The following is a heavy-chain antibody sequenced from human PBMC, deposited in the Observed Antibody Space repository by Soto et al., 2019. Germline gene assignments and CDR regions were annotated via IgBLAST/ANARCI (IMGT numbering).Heavy chain of an antibody. V-gene: IGHV3-30*03. CDR3: AARLEFLLSVPYYYYGMHV. D-gene: IGHD3-3*01. CDR1: GFTFSSYG. J-gene: IGHJ6*02. CDR2: ISYDGSNK. Sequence: GGSLRLSCAASGFTFSSYGMHWVRQAPGKGLEWVAVISYDGSNKYYADSVKGRFTISRDNSKNTLYLQMNSLRAEDTAVYYCAARLEFLLSVPYYYYGMHVSGQATTVTVSS.